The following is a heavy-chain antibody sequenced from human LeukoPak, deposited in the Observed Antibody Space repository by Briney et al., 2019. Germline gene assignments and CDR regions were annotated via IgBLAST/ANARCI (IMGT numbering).Heavy chain of an antibody. Sequence: GGSLRLSCAASGFTFSYYSMNWVRQSPGKGLEWVSSISRSSTYTYYADSLKGRIAISRDNSKNSLYLQMNSLGVEDTAVYYCARGGGDSGYDYDDFWGQGTLVTVSS. CDR1: GFTFSYYS. V-gene: IGHV3-21*01. CDR2: ISRSSTYT. CDR3: ARGGGDSGYDYDDF. J-gene: IGHJ4*02. D-gene: IGHD5-12*01.